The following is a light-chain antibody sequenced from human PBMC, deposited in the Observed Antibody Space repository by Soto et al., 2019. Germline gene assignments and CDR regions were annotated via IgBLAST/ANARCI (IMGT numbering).Light chain of an antibody. Sequence: DIQMTQSPSSVSASIGDRVTITCRASQIIGSWLAWYQQKPGIAPTLLIYAASSLQSGVPSRFSGSGSESDFTLTITSLQAEDSATYYCQQANSFPFTFGPGTKWISN. CDR3: QQANSFPFT. V-gene: IGKV1-12*02. CDR2: AAS. J-gene: IGKJ3*01. CDR1: QIIGSW.